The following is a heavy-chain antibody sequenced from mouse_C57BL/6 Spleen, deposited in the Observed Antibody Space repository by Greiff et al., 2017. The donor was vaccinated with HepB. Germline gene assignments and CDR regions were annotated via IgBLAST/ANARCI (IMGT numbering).Heavy chain of an antibody. J-gene: IGHJ1*03. D-gene: IGHD4-1*01. Sequence: ESGPGLVKPSQSLSLTCSVTGYSITSGYYWNWIRQFPGNKLEWMGYISYDGSNNYNPSLKNRISITRDTSKNQFFLKLNSVTTEDTATYYCARWANWDSYWYFDVWGTGTTVTVSS. CDR3: ARWANWDSYWYFDV. CDR1: GYSITSGYY. CDR2: ISYDGSN. V-gene: IGHV3-6*01.